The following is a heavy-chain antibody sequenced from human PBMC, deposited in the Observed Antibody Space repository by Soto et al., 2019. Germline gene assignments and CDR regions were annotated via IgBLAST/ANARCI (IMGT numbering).Heavy chain of an antibody. Sequence: EVQLVESGGGLVQPGGSLRLSCAASGFTVSSNYMSWVRQAPGKGLEWVSVIYRGGSTYYEDSVKGRFTISRDNSKNTPYLQMNSLRGEDTAVYYCARVKRFGELLSTYYFDYWGQGTLVTVSS. V-gene: IGHV3-66*01. CDR3: ARVKRFGELLSTYYFDY. CDR2: IYRGGST. CDR1: GFTVSSNY. J-gene: IGHJ4*02. D-gene: IGHD3-10*01.